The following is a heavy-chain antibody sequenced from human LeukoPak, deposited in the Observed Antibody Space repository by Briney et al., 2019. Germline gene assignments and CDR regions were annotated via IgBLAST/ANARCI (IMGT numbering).Heavy chain of an antibody. Sequence: SETLSLTCAVYGGSFSGYYWSWIRQPPGKGLEWIGEINHSGSTNYNPSLKSRVTISVDTSKNQFSLKLSSVTAADTAVYYCARDAKYSSGAIDYWGQGTLVTVSS. CDR2: INHSGST. J-gene: IGHJ4*02. V-gene: IGHV4-34*01. D-gene: IGHD6-19*01. CDR1: GGSFSGYY. CDR3: ARDAKYSSGAIDY.